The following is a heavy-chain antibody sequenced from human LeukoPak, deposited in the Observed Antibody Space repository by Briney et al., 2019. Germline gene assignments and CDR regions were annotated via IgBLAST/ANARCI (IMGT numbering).Heavy chain of an antibody. CDR2: IYHSGST. CDR1: GYSISSGYY. V-gene: IGHV4-38-2*02. Sequence: PSETLSLTCTVSGYSISSGYYWGWIRQPPGKGLEWIGSIYHSGSTYYNPSLKSRVTISVDTSKNQFSLKLSSVTAADTAVYYCARDRGYYGSGSIDYWGQGTLVTVSS. J-gene: IGHJ4*02. D-gene: IGHD3-10*01. CDR3: ARDRGYYGSGSIDY.